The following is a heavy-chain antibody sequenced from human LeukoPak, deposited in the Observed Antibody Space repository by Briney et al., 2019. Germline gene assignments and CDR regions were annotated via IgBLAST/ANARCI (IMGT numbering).Heavy chain of an antibody. V-gene: IGHV3-74*03. J-gene: IGHJ4*02. CDR2: ITHGGDSA. CDR3: ARDSGVSTPLDH. CDR1: GFTSSDYW. Sequence: GGSLRLSCQASGFTSSDYWIHWVRQAPGKGLVWFSRITHGGDSAEYAGSVEGRFTTSRDNAKNTVYLQLNSLRAEDTAVYYCARDSGVSTPLDHWGQGALVTVSS. D-gene: IGHD2/OR15-2a*01.